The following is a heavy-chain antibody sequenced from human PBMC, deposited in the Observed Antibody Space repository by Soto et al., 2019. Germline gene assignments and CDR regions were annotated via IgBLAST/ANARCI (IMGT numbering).Heavy chain of an antibody. CDR1: GGSFSGYY. Sequence: QVQLQQWGAGLLKPSETLSLTCAVYGGSFSGYYWSWIRQPPGKGLEWIGEINHSGSTNYNPSLKSRVTISVDTSKNQFSLKLSSVTAADTAAYYCARGFKSPYYFYYYMDVWGKGTTVTVSS. CDR3: ARGFKSPYYFYYYMDV. V-gene: IGHV4-34*01. J-gene: IGHJ6*03. CDR2: INHSGST.